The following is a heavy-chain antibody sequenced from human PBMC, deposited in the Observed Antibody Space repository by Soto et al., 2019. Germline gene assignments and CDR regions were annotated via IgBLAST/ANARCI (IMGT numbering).Heavy chain of an antibody. CDR3: AREATYSSGRGMDV. J-gene: IGHJ4*02. Sequence: EVQLVESGGGSVQPGGSLRLHCAASGFTFSSHWMYWVRQAPGKGLFWVSRINSEGSSRRYADSVNVRFTVSRDNAKNTLYLQMNSLRAEDTAVYYCAREATYSSGRGMDVWGQGTLVTVSS. D-gene: IGHD3-22*01. CDR2: INSEGSSR. V-gene: IGHV3-74*01. CDR1: GFTFSSHW.